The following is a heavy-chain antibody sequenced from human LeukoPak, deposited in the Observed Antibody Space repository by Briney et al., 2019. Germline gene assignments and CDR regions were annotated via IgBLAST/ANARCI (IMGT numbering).Heavy chain of an antibody. CDR3: ARVFDDYGDY. Sequence: SETLSLTCAVSGVSISGSYYYWGWIRQPPGKGLEWIGNIYYSGSTYYNPSLKSRVTISVDTSKNQFSLKLSSVTAADTAVYYCARVFDDYGDYWGQGTLVTVSS. CDR1: GVSISGSYYY. J-gene: IGHJ4*02. CDR2: IYYSGST. V-gene: IGHV4-39*07.